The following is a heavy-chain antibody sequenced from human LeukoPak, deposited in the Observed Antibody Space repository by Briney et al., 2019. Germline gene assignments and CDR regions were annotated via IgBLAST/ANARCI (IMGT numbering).Heavy chain of an antibody. CDR1: GYTFTGYY. D-gene: IGHD2-2*02. CDR2: INSNSGGT. V-gene: IGHV1-2*02. J-gene: IGHJ4*02. CDR3: ARQYCSSTSCYNDY. Sequence: ASVKVSCKASGYTFTGYYMHWVPQAPGQGLEWMGWINSNSGGTNYAQKFQGRVTMTRDTSISTAYMELSRLRSDDTAVYYCARQYCSSTSCYNDYWGQGTLATVSS.